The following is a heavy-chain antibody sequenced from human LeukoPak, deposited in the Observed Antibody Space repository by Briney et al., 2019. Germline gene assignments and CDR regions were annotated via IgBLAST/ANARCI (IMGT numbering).Heavy chain of an antibody. J-gene: IGHJ5*02. CDR1: GYTFTTYG. CDR2: ISAYNGNT. Sequence: ASVKVSCKASGYTFTTYGISWVRQAPGQGLEWMGWISAYNGNTNYAQKLQGRVTMTTDTSTSTAYVELRSLRSDDTAVYYCARDIYGFDPWGQGTLVTVSS. CDR3: ARDIYGFDP. V-gene: IGHV1-18*01. D-gene: IGHD3-16*01.